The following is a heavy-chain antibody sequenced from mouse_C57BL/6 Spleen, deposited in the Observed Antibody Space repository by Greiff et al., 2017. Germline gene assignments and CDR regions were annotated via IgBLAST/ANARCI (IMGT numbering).Heavy chain of an antibody. V-gene: IGHV5-17*01. Sequence: EVKLVESGGGLVKPGGSLKLSCAASGFTFSDYGMHWVRQAPEKGLEWVAYISSGSSTIYYADTVKGRFTISRDNAKNTLFRQMTSLRSEDTAMYYCARGDGNYHYFDYWGQGTTLTVSS. J-gene: IGHJ2*01. CDR3: ARGDGNYHYFDY. D-gene: IGHD2-1*01. CDR2: ISSGSSTI. CDR1: GFTFSDYG.